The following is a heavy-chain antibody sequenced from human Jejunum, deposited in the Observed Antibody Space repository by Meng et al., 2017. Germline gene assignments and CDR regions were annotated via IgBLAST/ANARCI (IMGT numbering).Heavy chain of an antibody. Sequence: GESLKISCAASGFTFSSYWMTWVRQAPRKGLEWVANIRQDGSEAYYVDSVKGRFTISRDNVKNLVFLQMNSLGAEDTAVYYCARDRYYDNSGYIWRRGLGVWGLGTMVTVS. V-gene: IGHV3-7*01. CDR1: GFTFSSYW. J-gene: IGHJ6*02. D-gene: IGHD3-22*01. CDR3: ARDRYYDNSGYIWRRGLGV. CDR2: IRQDGSEA.